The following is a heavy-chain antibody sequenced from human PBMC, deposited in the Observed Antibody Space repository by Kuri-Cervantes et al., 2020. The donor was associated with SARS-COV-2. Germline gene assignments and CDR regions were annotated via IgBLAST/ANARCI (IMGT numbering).Heavy chain of an antibody. V-gene: IGHV3-73*01. J-gene: IGHJ5*02. CDR3: TMGDWFDP. D-gene: IGHD3-16*01. CDR1: GFTFSGSA. CDR2: IRSKANSYAT. Sequence: GESLKISCAASGFTFSGSAMHWVRQASGKGLEWDGRIRSKANSYATAYAASVKGRFTISRDDSKNTAYLQMNSLKTEDTAVYYCTMGDWFDPWGQGTLVTVSS.